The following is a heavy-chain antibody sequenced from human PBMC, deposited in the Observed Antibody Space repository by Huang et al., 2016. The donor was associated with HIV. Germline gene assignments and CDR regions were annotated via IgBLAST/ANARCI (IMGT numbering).Heavy chain of an antibody. CDR1: GYTVTSYY. CDR3: ARERRGFGMDV. Sequence: QVQLVQSGAEVKKPGASVRVSCKASGYTVTSYYMHWVRQAPGQGLEWRGIINAIGGSTTYAQKFQGRVTMTRDTATSTVYMELSNLRSEDTAVYYCARERRGFGMDVWGKGTTVTVSS. CDR2: INAIGGST. J-gene: IGHJ6*04. V-gene: IGHV1-46*03.